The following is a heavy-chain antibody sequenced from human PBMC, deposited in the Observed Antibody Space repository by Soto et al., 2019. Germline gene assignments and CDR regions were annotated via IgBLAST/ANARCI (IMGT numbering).Heavy chain of an antibody. Sequence: QVQLQESGPGLVKPSETLSLTCTVSGGSVSSDTHYWSWIRQPPGKRLEWIGFIYSSGSTNYNPSLKSRVTMSVDTSKNQFSLTLRSVLVADTAVYHCARFVRSCSGTTCYTRADVWGQGTTVTVSS. D-gene: IGHD2-2*02. J-gene: IGHJ6*02. CDR2: IYSSGST. CDR3: ARFVRSCSGTTCYTRADV. CDR1: GGSVSSDTHY. V-gene: IGHV4-61*01.